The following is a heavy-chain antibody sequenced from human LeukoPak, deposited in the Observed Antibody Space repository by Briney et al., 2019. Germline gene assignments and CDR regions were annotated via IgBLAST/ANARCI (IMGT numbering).Heavy chain of an antibody. CDR1: GGTFSSYA. J-gene: IGHJ6*03. V-gene: IGHV1-69*13. D-gene: IGHD6-19*01. CDR2: IIPIFGTA. Sequence: GASVKVSCKASGGTFSSYAISWVRQAPGQGLEWMGGIIPIFGTANYAQKFQGRVTITADESTSTAYMELSSLRSEDTAVYYCARSPRLVSGRQPVCCYYYMDVWGKGTTVTVSS. CDR3: ARSPRLVSGRQPVCCYYYMDV.